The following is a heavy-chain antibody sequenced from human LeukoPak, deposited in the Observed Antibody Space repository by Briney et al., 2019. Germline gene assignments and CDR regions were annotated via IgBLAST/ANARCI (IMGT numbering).Heavy chain of an antibody. V-gene: IGHV3-30*18. Sequence: GGSLRLSCEASGFTFSNYGMHWVRQAPGKGLEWVAVIAYDGGTKYYADSVQGRFSISRDNSKSTLYLHMNSLRGEDTAVYYCAKDPFKTETFFDYWGQGTLVTVSS. J-gene: IGHJ4*02. D-gene: IGHD3-16*01. CDR2: IAYDGGTK. CDR1: GFTFSNYG. CDR3: AKDPFKTETFFDY.